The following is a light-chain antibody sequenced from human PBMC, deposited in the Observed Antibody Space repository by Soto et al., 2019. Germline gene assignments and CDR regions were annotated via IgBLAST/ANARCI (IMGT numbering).Light chain of an antibody. CDR2: KAS. Sequence: DIQMTQYPSTLSSSVGDRVTITCRASQSISSWLAWYQQEPGKAPKVLIYKASSLESGVPSRFSGSGSGTEFTLTISSLQPDDFATYYCQQYYSYSRTFGQGTKVDIK. V-gene: IGKV1-5*03. CDR1: QSISSW. J-gene: IGKJ1*01. CDR3: QQYYSYSRT.